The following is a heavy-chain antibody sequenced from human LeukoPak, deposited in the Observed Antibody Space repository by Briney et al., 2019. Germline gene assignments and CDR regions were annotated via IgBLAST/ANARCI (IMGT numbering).Heavy chain of an antibody. CDR2: INPNSGGT. CDR3: AKNNGNSYYYYYMDV. Sequence: ASVKVSCKASGYTFTGYYVHWVRQAPGQGLEWMGWINPNSGGTNYAQKFQGRVTMTRDTSISTAYMELSRLRSDDTAVYYCAKNNGNSYYYYYMDVWGKGTTVTVSS. D-gene: IGHD1-1*01. J-gene: IGHJ6*03. CDR1: GYTFTGYY. V-gene: IGHV1-2*02.